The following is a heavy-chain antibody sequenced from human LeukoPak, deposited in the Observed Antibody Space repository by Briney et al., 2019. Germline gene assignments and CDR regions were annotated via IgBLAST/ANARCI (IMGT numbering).Heavy chain of an antibody. J-gene: IGHJ4*02. D-gene: IGHD1-26*01. CDR1: GGSFSDYY. CDR3: VRVVGRYYKIDF. V-gene: IGHV4-34*01. Sequence: SETLSLTCAVYGGSFSDYYWSWIRQSPGKGLEWIGEIHHSGSTNYRPSLKSRVIISVDTSKNQFSLKLTSVTAADTAVYYCVRVVGRYYKIDFWGQGTPVTVSS. CDR2: IHHSGST.